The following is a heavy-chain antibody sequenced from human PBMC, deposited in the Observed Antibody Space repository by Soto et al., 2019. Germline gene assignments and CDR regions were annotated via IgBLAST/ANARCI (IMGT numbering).Heavy chain of an antibody. CDR3: ARSAGWYAVHS. CDR1: GDSVSSPYY. D-gene: IGHD6-19*01. V-gene: IGHV4-4*02. Sequence: QVQLQESGPGLVKPSGTLSLTCAVSGDSVSSPYYWCWVRQPPGKGLEWIGEVFHTGTTSYNPSLRSRVTLSMATSINQFSLDLSSVTAADTAVYYCARSAGWYAVHSWGPGTLVIVSS. CDR2: VFHTGTT. J-gene: IGHJ4*02.